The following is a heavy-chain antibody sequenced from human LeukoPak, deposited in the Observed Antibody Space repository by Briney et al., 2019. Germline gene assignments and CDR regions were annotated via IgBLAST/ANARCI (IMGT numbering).Heavy chain of an antibody. J-gene: IGHJ6*03. CDR1: GFTFSSYA. CDR3: AEDRTYCTNGVCPYYYMDV. Sequence: PGGPLRLSCAASGFTFSSYAMSWVRQAPGKGLEWVSAISGSGGSTYYADSVKGRFTISRDNSKNTLYLQMNSLRAEDTAVYYCAEDRTYCTNGVCPYYYMDVWGKGTTVTVSS. D-gene: IGHD2-8*01. CDR2: ISGSGGST. V-gene: IGHV3-23*01.